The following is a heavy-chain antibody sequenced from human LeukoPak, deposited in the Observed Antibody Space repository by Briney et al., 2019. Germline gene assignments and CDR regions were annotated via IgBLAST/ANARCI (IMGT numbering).Heavy chain of an antibody. D-gene: IGHD2-15*01. CDR1: GCSFIGYY. Sequence: GGSLKLSCAAYGCSFIGYYICWFRQALGEGLEWVSYISSGGDTIYYADSVKGRFTISRNNAKNSLFLQMNSLRAEDTAVYYCVTAPTRTYSVYWGQGTLVTVSS. V-gene: IGHV3-11*04. CDR3: VTAPTRTYSVY. CDR2: ISSGGDTI. J-gene: IGHJ4*02.